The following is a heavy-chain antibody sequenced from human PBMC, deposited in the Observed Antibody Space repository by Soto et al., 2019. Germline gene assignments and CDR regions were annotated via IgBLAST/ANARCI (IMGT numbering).Heavy chain of an antibody. CDR2: INSDGSST. CDR1: GFTISSHW. J-gene: IGHJ4*02. V-gene: IGHV3-74*01. Sequence: GGSLRLSCAASGFTISSHWMHWVRQAPGKGLVWVSRINSDGSSTSYADNVKGRFIISRDNAKNTLYLQMNSLKTEDTAVYYCTTDMVYYYDSSGYYSVDYWGQGTLVTVAS. D-gene: IGHD3-22*01. CDR3: TTDMVYYYDSSGYYSVDY.